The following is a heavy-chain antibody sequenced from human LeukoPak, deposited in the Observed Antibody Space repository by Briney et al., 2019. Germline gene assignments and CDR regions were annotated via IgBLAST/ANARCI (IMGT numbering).Heavy chain of an antibody. D-gene: IGHD6-19*01. CDR3: VTGQWLVPVSY. J-gene: IGHJ4*02. CDR2: INHSGST. V-gene: IGHV4-34*01. CDR1: GGSLSGYY. Sequence: SETLSLTCAVYGGSLSGYYWSWIRQPPGKGLEWIGEINHSGSTNYNPSLKSRVTISEDTSKNQFSLKLNSVTAADTAVYYCVTGQWLVPVSYWGQGTVVTVSS.